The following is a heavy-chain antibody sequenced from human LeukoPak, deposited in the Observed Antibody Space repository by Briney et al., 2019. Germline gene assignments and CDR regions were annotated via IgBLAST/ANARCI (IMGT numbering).Heavy chain of an antibody. CDR3: AYTNNLYH. V-gene: IGHV3-7*01. J-gene: IGHJ5*02. Sequence: PGGSLRLSCVASGLTFSGQWMNWVRQAPGQGLKWVANIKHDGSEKYYVDSVKGRFTISREDGKNSLSLQMNNVRAEDTAVYYCAYTNNLYHWGQGTLVVVSS. CDR2: IKHDGSEK. D-gene: IGHD3-16*01. CDR1: GLTFSGQW.